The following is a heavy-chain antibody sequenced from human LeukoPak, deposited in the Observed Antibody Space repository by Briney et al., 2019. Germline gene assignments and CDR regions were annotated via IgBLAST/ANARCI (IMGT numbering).Heavy chain of an antibody. CDR3: AFSSYYLQGNYYYMDV. D-gene: IGHD1-26*01. Sequence: ASVKVSCKASGYTFTGYYMHWVRQAPGQGLEGMGWINPNSGGTNYAQKFQGRVTMTRDTSISTAYMELSRLRSDDTAVYYCAFSSYYLQGNYYYMDVWGKGTTVTVSS. CDR2: INPNSGGT. J-gene: IGHJ6*03. CDR1: GYTFTGYY. V-gene: IGHV1-2*02.